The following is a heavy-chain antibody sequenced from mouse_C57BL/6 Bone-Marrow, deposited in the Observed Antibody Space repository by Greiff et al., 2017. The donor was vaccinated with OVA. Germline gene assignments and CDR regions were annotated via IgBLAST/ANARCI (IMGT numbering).Heavy chain of an antibody. Sequence: EVHLVESGGGLVKPGGSLKLSCAASGFTFSSYAMSWVRQTPEKRLEWVATISDGGSYTYYPDNVKVRFTISRDNSKNNLYLQMSHLKSEDTAMYYCARDLAWTWFAYWGQGTLVTVSA. CDR1: GFTFSSYA. J-gene: IGHJ3*01. V-gene: IGHV5-4*01. CDR3: ARDLAWTWFAY. CDR2: ISDGGSYT.